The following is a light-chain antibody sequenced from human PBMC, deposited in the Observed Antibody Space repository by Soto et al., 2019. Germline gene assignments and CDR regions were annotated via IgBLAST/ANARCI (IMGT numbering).Light chain of an antibody. J-gene: IGKJ4*01. CDR2: DAS. CDR1: QSVSSY. CDR3: QQRSDWPST. Sequence: EIVLTQSPATLSLSPGERATLSCRASQSVSSYLAWYQQKPGQAPRLLIYDASNRATGIPARFSGSGSVTDFTLTISILEPDDFAVYYCQQRSDWPSTFGGGTKVQIK. V-gene: IGKV3-11*01.